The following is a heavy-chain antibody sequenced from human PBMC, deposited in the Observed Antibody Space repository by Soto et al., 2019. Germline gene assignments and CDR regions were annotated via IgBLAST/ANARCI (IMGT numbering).Heavy chain of an antibody. Sequence: SETLSLTCTVSGGSISSSSYYWGWIRQPPGKGLEWIGSIYYSGSTYYNPSLKSRVTISVDTSKNQFSLKLSSVTAADTAVYYCARQKSSDYSDYWGQGTLVTVSS. V-gene: IGHV4-39*01. CDR1: GGSISSSSYY. CDR2: IYYSGST. CDR3: ARQKSSDYSDY. J-gene: IGHJ4*02.